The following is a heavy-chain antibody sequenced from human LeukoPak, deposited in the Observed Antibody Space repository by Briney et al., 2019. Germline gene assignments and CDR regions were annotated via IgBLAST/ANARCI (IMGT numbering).Heavy chain of an antibody. Sequence: GASVKVSCKASGGTFSSYTISWVLQAPGHGLEWMGRIIPILGIANYAQKFQGRVTITADKSTSTAYMELSSLRSEDTAVYYCAPTYYDFWSGYYHGWFDPWGQGTLVTVSS. D-gene: IGHD3-3*01. J-gene: IGHJ5*02. V-gene: IGHV1-69*02. CDR1: GGTFSSYT. CDR2: IIPILGIA. CDR3: APTYYDFWSGYYHGWFDP.